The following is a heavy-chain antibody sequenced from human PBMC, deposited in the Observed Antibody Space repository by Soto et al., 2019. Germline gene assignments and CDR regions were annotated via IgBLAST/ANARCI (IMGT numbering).Heavy chain of an antibody. Sequence: EVQLVESGGGLVQPGGSLRLSCAASGFTFTSYWMHWVRQAPGKGLVWVSRINSDGSSTVYVDSVKGRFTISRDNAKNTLYLQMNSRRAEDTAIYSSTRSITGYCYADTWGQGTLVTVSS. V-gene: IGHV3-74*01. CDR1: GFTFTSYW. D-gene: IGHD2-2*01. CDR2: INSDGSST. J-gene: IGHJ5*02. CDR3: TRSITGYCYADT.